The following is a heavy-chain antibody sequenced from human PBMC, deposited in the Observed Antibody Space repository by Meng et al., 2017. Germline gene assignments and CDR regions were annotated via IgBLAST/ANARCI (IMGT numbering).Heavy chain of an antibody. V-gene: IGHV1-3*01. D-gene: IGHD3-22*01. CDR2: INAGNGNT. Sequence: QLVQSGAEVKKPGGSVKVFCKASGYTFTSYAMHWVRQAPGQRLEWMGWINAGNGNTKYSQKFQGRVTITRDTSASTAYMELSSLRSEDTAVYYCATDGQDSSGYYSWYFDLWGRGTLVTVSS. CDR3: ATDGQDSSGYYSWYFDL. CDR1: GYTFTSYA. J-gene: IGHJ2*01.